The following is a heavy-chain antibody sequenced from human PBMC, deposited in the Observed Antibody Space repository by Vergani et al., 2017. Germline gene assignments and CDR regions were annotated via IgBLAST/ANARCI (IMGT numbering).Heavy chain of an antibody. CDR1: GDSISSGVYY. CDR3: ARMGGYDEGDALRIGYFDS. Sequence: QVQLQESGPGLVKPSQTLSLTCSVSGDSISSGVYYWNWIRQHPGKGLEWIGYIYSTGSTHHNPSLRRRINMSVDTSKNQFSLKLKSVTAADTAMYYCARMGGYDEGDALRIGYFDSWGPGILVTVSS. CDR2: IYSTGST. J-gene: IGHJ4*02. D-gene: IGHD3-22*01. V-gene: IGHV4-31*03.